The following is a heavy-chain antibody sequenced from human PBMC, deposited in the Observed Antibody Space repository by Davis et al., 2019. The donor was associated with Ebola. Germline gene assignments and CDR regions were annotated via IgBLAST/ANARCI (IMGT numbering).Heavy chain of an antibody. CDR2: INPNSGGT. J-gene: IGHJ4*02. V-gene: IGHV1-2*04. CDR1: GYTFTGYY. Sequence: ASVKVSCKASGYTFTGYYMHWVRQAPGQGLEWMGWINPNSGGTNYAQKFQGWVTMTRDTSISTAYMELSRLRSDDTAVYYCARGIVGATILLFYWGQGTLVTVSS. CDR3: ARGIVGATILLFY. D-gene: IGHD1-26*01.